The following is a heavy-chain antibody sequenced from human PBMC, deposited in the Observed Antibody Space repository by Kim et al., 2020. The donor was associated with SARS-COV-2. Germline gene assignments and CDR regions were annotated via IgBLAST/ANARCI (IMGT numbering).Heavy chain of an antibody. CDR2: ISAYNGNT. CDR1: GYTFISYG. D-gene: IGHD6-19*01. CDR3: AGEAAVAGKFDY. V-gene: IGHV1-18*01. J-gene: IGHJ4*02. Sequence: ASVKVSCKASGYTFISYGISWVRQAPGQGLEWMGWISAYNGNTNYAQKLQGRVTMTTDTSTSTAYMELRSLRSDDTAVYYCAGEAAVAGKFDYWGQGTLVTVSS.